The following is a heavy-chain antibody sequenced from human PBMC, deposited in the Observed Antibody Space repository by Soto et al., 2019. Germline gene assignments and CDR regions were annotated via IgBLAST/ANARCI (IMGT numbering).Heavy chain of an antibody. CDR1: GGSISSGGYY. D-gene: IGHD5-12*01. J-gene: IGHJ6*02. CDR3: ARDLGYSGYVDYYYYGMDV. CDR2: IYYSGST. Sequence: PSETLSLTCTVSGGSISSGGYYWSWIRQHPGKGLEWIGYIYYSGSTYYNPSLKSRVTISVDTSKNQFSLKLSSVTAADTAVYYCARDLGYSGYVDYYYYGMDVWGQGTKVTVSS. V-gene: IGHV4-31*03.